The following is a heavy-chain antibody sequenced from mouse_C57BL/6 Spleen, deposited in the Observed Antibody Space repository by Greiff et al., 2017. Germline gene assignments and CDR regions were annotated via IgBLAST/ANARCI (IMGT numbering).Heavy chain of an antibody. J-gene: IGHJ2*01. CDR1: GYTFTDYN. Sequence: VQLKQSGPELVKPGASVKMSCKASGYTFTDYNMHWVKQSHGKSLEWIGYINPNNGGTSYNQKFKGKATLTVNKSSSTAYMEIRSLTSEDSAVYYCARSRELGLDYWGQGTTLTVSS. CDR3: ARSRELGLDY. CDR2: INPNNGGT. V-gene: IGHV1-22*01. D-gene: IGHD4-1*01.